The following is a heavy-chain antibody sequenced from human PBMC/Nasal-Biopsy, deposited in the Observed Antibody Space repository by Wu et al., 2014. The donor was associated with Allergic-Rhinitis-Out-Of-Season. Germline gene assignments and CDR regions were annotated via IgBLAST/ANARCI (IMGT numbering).Heavy chain of an antibody. D-gene: IGHD3-16*01. V-gene: IGHV4-61*01. CDR2: ISYSGTT. CDR1: GDSVSSPNHY. CDR3: TRRQGRAPYDHYYGMDV. J-gene: IGHJ6*02. Sequence: TLSLTCTVSGDSVSSPNHYWGWVRQSPGKGLEWIGDISYSGTTNYNPSFKSRFTISEDTSQNQVSLTLSSVTAADTAVYYCTRRQGRAPYDHYYGMDVWGPGTTVTVSS.